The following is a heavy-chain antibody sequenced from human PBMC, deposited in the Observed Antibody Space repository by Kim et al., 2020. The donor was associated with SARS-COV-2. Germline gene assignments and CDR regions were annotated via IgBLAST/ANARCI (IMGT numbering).Heavy chain of an antibody. CDR3: ARHNKLAAPIDY. V-gene: IGHV4-39*01. CDR1: GGSISSSSYY. D-gene: IGHD6-25*01. J-gene: IGHJ4*02. Sequence: SETLSLTCTVSGGSISSSSYYWGWIRQPPGKGLEWIGSIYYSGSTYYNPSLKSRVTISVDTSKNQFSLKLSSVTAADTAVYYCARHNKLAAPIDYWGQGTLVTVSS. CDR2: IYYSGST.